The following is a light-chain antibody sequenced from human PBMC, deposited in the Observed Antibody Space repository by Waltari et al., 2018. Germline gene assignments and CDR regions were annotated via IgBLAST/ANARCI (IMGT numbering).Light chain of an antibody. V-gene: IGLV2-23*03. CDR3: CSNVGSSVF. CDR1: NSNVGSYNL. CDR2: EGN. J-gene: IGLJ2*01. Sequence: QSALTQPASVSGSPGQSITISCTGFNSNVGSYNLVSWYQKHQGKAPKLLIYEGNRRPSWVSNRVSGSKSDNTASLTLSGLQAEDEADYYCCSNVGSSVFFGGGTKLTVL.